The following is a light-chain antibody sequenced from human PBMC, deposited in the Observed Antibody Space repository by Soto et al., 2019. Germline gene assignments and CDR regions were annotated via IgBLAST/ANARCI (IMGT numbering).Light chain of an antibody. CDR3: QQYYSYPPT. Sequence: IQMTQSPSSLSASVGDRVTITCRASQGISSYLAWYQQKPGKASKLLIYAASTLQSGVPSRFSGSGSGTDFTLTISCLQSEDFATYYCQQYYSYPPTFGQGTKVDIK. CDR2: AAS. CDR1: QGISSY. V-gene: IGKV1-8*01. J-gene: IGKJ1*01.